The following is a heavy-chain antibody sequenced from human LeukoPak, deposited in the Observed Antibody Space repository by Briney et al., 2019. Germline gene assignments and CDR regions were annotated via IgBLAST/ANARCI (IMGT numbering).Heavy chain of an antibody. J-gene: IGHJ6*02. CDR2: MNPNSGNT. V-gene: IGHV1-8*01. Sequence: ASVKVSCKASGYTFTSYDINWVRQATGQGLEWMGWMNPNSGNTGYAQKFQGRVTMTRNTSISTAYMELSSLRSEVTAVYYCAAGGGIPPYYYGMDVWGQGTTVTVSS. D-gene: IGHD3-16*01. CDR1: GYTFTSYD. CDR3: AAGGGIPPYYYGMDV.